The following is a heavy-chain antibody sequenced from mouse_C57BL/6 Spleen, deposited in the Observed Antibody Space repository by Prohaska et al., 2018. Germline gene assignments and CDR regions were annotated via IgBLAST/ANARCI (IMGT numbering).Heavy chain of an antibody. CDR2: IDPSDSET. D-gene: IGHD1-1*01. Sequence: QVQLPQPGAELVRPGSSVKLSCKASGYTFTRYWMHWVKQRPIQGLEWIGNIDPSDSETHYNQKFKDKATLTVDKSSSTAYMQLSSLTSEDSAVYYCARRGLLWYFDVWGTGTTVTVSS. CDR3: ARRGLLWYFDV. CDR1: GYTFTRYW. V-gene: IGHV1-52*01. J-gene: IGHJ1*03.